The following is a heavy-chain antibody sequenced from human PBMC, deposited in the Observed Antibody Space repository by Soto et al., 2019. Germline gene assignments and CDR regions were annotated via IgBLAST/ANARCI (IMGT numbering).Heavy chain of an antibody. Sequence: SETLSLTCTVSGGSISSYYWSWIRQPPGKGLEWIGYIYYSGSTNYNPSLKSRVTISIDTSKNQFSLKLSSVTAADTAVYYCARQSGSSWRNHYYYYGLDVWGQGTTVTVSS. CDR2: IYYSGST. CDR3: ARQSGSSWRNHYYYYGLDV. J-gene: IGHJ6*02. D-gene: IGHD6-13*01. CDR1: GGSISSYY. V-gene: IGHV4-59*08.